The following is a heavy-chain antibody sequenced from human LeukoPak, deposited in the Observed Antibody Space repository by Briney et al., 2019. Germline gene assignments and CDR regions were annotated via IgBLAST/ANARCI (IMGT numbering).Heavy chain of an antibody. CDR2: IYSGGST. CDR3: ARDPLTVTGGFDY. D-gene: IGHD4-17*01. CDR1: GFTVSSNY. V-gene: IGHV3-66*01. Sequence: QPGGSLRLSCAASGFTVSSNYMSWVRQAPGKGLEWVSVIYSGGSTYYADSVKGRFTISRDNSKNTLYLQMNSLRAEDTAVYYCARDPLTVTGGFDYWGQGTLVTVSS. J-gene: IGHJ4*02.